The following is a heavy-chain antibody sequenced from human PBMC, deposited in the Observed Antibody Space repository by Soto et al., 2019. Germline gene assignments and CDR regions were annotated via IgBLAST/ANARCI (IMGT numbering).Heavy chain of an antibody. CDR2: ITGSGGAS. J-gene: IGHJ4*02. Sequence: EVHLLGSGGGLVNLGGSLRLSCAASGFTFNNYAMSWVRQAPGKGLEWVSLITGSGGASYYADSVEGRFTISRDNSKNTVYLQMDSLRAEDSAVYYCAKVTYYGSGRLGGFDYWGQGTLVTVSS. D-gene: IGHD3-10*01. CDR1: GFTFNNYA. CDR3: AKVTYYGSGRLGGFDY. V-gene: IGHV3-23*01.